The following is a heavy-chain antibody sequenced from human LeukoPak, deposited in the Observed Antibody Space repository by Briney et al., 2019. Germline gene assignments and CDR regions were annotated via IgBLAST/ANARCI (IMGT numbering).Heavy chain of an antibody. J-gene: IGHJ4*02. CDR2: ISYDGSNK. CDR1: GFTFSSYG. Sequence: GRSHSLFCAPSGFTFSSYGMHWVRQAPGKGLEWVAVISYDGSNKYYADSVKGRFTISSDNSKNTLYLQMNSLRAEDTAVYYCAKAYPYYYDSSGYFDYWGQGTLGTVSS. D-gene: IGHD3-22*01. V-gene: IGHV3-30*18. CDR3: AKAYPYYYDSSGYFDY.